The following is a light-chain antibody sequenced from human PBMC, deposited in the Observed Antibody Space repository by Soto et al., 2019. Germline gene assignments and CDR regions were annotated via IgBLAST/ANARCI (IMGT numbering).Light chain of an antibody. CDR1: SSDVGAYDY. CDR2: EVT. V-gene: IGLV2-14*03. Sequence: QSALTQPASVSGSPGQSITISCTGTSSDVGAYDYVSWYQQHPGKAPKLMIYEVTERPSGVSNRFSGSKFGNTASLTISGLQAEDEADYFCTSYATYSTLVFGGGTKLTVL. CDR3: TSYATYSTLV. J-gene: IGLJ2*01.